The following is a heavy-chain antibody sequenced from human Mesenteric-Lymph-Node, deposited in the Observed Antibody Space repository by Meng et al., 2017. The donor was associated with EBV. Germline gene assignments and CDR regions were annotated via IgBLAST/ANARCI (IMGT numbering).Heavy chain of an antibody. J-gene: IGHJ4*02. CDR1: GSTCSVSY. D-gene: IGHD1-26*01. CDR2: INPKSGGT. Sequence: LRWQSAVKMMNAGAPGKVSCKSSGSTCSVSYWHWVRQAPGKGLEWMGWINPKSGGTHSARKFQGWVTMTRDTSINTAYMEMSRVTSDDTAVYFCARGSSGSDRNYFDFWGQGTLVTVSS. CDR3: ARGSSGSDRNYFDF. V-gene: IGHV1-2*04.